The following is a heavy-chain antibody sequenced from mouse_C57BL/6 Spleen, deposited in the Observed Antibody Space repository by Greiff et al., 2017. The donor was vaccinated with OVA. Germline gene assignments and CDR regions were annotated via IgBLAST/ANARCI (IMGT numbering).Heavy chain of an antibody. Sequence: EVKLVESEGGLVQPGSSMKLSCTASGFTFSDYYMAWVRQVPEKGLEWVANINYDGSSTYYLDSLKSRFIISRDNAKNILYLQMSSLKSEDTATYYCARLTGSYYFDYWGQGTTLTVSS. J-gene: IGHJ2*01. CDR1: GFTFSDYY. D-gene: IGHD4-1*01. V-gene: IGHV5-16*01. CDR2: INYDGSST. CDR3: ARLTGSYYFDY.